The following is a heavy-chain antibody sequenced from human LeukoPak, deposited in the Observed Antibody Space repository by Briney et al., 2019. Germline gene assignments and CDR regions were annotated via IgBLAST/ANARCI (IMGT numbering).Heavy chain of an antibody. Sequence: PSETLSLTCTVSGGSISSSIYYWGWIRQPPGKGLEWIGSIYYSGSTYYNPSLKSRVTISVDTSKNQFSLKLSSVTAADTAVYYCARSSGYWYYYYGMDVWGQGTTVTVSS. CDR2: IYYSGST. CDR3: ARSSGYWYYYYGMDV. CDR1: GGSISSSIYY. V-gene: IGHV4-39*01. D-gene: IGHD3-22*01. J-gene: IGHJ6*02.